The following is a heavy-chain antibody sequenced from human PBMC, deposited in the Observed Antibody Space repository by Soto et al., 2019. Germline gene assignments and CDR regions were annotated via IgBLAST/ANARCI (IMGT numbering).Heavy chain of an antibody. V-gene: IGHV1-18*01. CDR1: GYTFTSCG. CDR2: IRAYNGDT. J-gene: IGHJ4*02. CDR3: ASGGDSEGDDY. Sequence: QVQLVQSGGEVKKPGASVKVSCKASGYTFTSCGITWVRQAPGLGREWMGWIRAYNGDTKYAQKVQGRVTMTTDTDTNTAGNAVRSLRAGGTAVYYCASGGDSEGDDYWGQGTMVTVSS. D-gene: IGHD3-16*01.